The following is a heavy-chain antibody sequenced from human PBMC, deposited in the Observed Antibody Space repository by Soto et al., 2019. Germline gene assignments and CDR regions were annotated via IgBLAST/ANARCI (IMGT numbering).Heavy chain of an antibody. D-gene: IGHD2-21*02. CDR1: GFSFTTYG. J-gene: IGHJ4*02. CDR2: IWYDGSKT. V-gene: IGHV3-33*06. CDR3: VKDHCGGDCYSNPYFDY. Sequence: QVQLVESGGGVVQPGGSLRLSCAASGFSFTTYGLHWVRQAPGKGLEWVAVIWYDGSKTYYADSVKGRFTISRDNSKNTLYLQMNSVRVEDTAMYYCVKDHCGGDCYSNPYFDYWGQETLVTVSS.